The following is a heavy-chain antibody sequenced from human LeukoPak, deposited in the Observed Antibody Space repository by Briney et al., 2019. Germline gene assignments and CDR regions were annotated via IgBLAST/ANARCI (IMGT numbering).Heavy chain of an antibody. J-gene: IGHJ4*02. CDR1: GYSFTSYW. D-gene: IGHD3-16*02. CDR3: ARVGPPSYYDYVWGSYPYDY. Sequence: PGESLKISCKGSGYSFTSYWIGWVRQMPGKGLEWMGIIYPGDSDTRYSPSFQGQVTISADKSISTASLQWSSLKASDTAMYYCARVGPPSYYDYVWGSYPYDYWGQGTLVTVSS. V-gene: IGHV5-51*03. CDR2: IYPGDSDT.